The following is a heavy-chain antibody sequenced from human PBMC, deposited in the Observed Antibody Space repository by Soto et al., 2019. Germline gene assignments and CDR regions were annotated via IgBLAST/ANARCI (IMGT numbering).Heavy chain of an antibody. D-gene: IGHD3-10*01. CDR1: GGSVSSNSYS. V-gene: IGHV4-39*01. CDR3: ARLGLYSCGSGSCYPGYFDS. J-gene: IGHJ4*02. Sequence: SETLSLTCTVSGGSVSSNSYSWGWIRQSPGKGLEWIGTIYSSENTYYNPSLLSRVTISVDTSKNEFSLRLSSVTAADTAVYYCARLGLYSCGSGSCYPGYFDSWGQGTLVTVSS. CDR2: IYSSENT.